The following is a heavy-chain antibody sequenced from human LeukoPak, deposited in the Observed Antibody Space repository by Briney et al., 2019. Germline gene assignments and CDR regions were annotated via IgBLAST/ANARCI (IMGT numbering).Heavy chain of an antibody. V-gene: IGHV3-30*03. D-gene: IGHD2-21*02. CDR2: ISYDGSNK. Sequence: GGSLRLSCAASGSTFSSYGMHWVRQAPGKGLEWVAVISYDGSNKYYADSVKGRFTISRDNSKNTLYLQMNSLRAEDTAVYYCARDSPTYCGGDCYPDYWGQGTLVTVSS. J-gene: IGHJ4*02. CDR1: GSTFSSYG. CDR3: ARDSPTYCGGDCYPDY.